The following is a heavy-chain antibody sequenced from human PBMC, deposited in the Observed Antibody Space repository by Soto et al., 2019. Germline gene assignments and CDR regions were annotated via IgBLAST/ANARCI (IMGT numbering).Heavy chain of an antibody. CDR3: ATVERPERWLQFAL. D-gene: IGHD5-12*01. J-gene: IGHJ4*02. V-gene: IGHV4-59*01. CDR1: GGSISSYY. Sequence: PSETLSLTCTVSGGSISSYYWSWIRQPPGKGLEWIGYIYYSGSTNYNPSLKSRVTISVDTSKNQFSLKLSSVTAADTAVYYCATVERPERWLQFALWGQGTLVTVSS. CDR2: IYYSGST.